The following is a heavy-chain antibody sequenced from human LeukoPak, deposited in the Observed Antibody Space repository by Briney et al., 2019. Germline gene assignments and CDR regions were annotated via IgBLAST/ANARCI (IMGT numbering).Heavy chain of an antibody. V-gene: IGHV3-21*01. J-gene: IGHJ3*02. CDR3: ARDKCSGGSCFLPDI. CDR1: GFTFSSYS. Sequence: GGSLRLSCAASGFTFSSYSMSWVRQAPGKGVEWVSSISSSSSYIYYADSVKGRFTISRDNAKNSLYLQMNSLRAEDTAVYYCARDKCSGGSCFLPDIWGQGTMVTVSS. D-gene: IGHD2-15*01. CDR2: ISSSSSYI.